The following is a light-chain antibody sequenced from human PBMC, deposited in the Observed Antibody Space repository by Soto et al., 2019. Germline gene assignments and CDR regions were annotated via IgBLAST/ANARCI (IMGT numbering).Light chain of an antibody. Sequence: QSVLTQPPSASGAPGQRVTISCSGSRSNIGSNTVNWYQQLPGTAPKLLIYSHNQRPSGVPDRFSVSKSGTSASLAISVLQSEDEADYYCATWDDNLDGYVFGTGTKLTVL. J-gene: IGLJ1*01. CDR2: SHN. CDR1: RSNIGSNT. V-gene: IGLV1-44*01. CDR3: ATWDDNLDGYV.